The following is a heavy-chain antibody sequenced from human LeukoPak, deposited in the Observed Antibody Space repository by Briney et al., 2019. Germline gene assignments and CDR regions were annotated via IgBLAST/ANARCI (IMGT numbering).Heavy chain of an antibody. J-gene: IGHJ4*02. CDR2: IYHSGST. Sequence: SETLSLTCAVSGYSISSGYYWGWIRQPPGNGLEWIGSIYHSGSTYYNPSLKSRDTISVDTSKNQFSLKLSSVTAADTAVYYCAAGLWFGDRAFDYWGQGTLVTVSS. CDR1: GYSISSGYY. CDR3: AAGLWFGDRAFDY. D-gene: IGHD3-10*01. V-gene: IGHV4-38-2*01.